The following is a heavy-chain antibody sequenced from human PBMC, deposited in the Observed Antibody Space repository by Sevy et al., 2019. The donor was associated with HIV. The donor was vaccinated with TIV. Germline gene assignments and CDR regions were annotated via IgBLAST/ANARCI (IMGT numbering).Heavy chain of an antibody. V-gene: IGHV3-23*01. D-gene: IGHD1-7*01. Sequence: GGSLRLSCAASGFTFSSYAMSWVRQAPGKGLEWVSAISGSGGSKYYADSVKGRFTISRDNSKNTLYLQMNSLRAEDTAVYYCAKFQGVTGTIHYFDYWGQGTLVTVSS. CDR1: GFTFSSYA. CDR3: AKFQGVTGTIHYFDY. J-gene: IGHJ4*02. CDR2: ISGSGGSK.